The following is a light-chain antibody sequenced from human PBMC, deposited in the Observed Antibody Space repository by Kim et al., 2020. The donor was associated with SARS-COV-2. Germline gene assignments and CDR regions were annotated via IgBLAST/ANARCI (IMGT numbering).Light chain of an antibody. CDR1: NSNSGANT. Sequence: GQGVTISCSGGNSNSGANTVNWYQQLPGTAPKLLIYANGRRPSGVPDRFSVSQSGTSASLAISGLQSEDEADYYCATWDDSLNAWVFGGGTQLTVL. V-gene: IGLV1-44*01. J-gene: IGLJ3*02. CDR2: ANG. CDR3: ATWDDSLNAWV.